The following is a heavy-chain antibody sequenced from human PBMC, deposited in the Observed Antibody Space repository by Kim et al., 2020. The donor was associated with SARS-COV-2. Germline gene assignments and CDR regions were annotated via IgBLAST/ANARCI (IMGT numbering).Heavy chain of an antibody. Sequence: GGSLRLSCAASGFTFSSYSMNWVRQAPGKGLEWVSYISSSSSTIYYADSVKGRFTISRDNAKNSLYLQMNSLRDEDTAVYYCARDRSKGGAIVVPYYYYYGMDVWGQGTTVTVSS. CDR3: ARDRSKGGAIVVPYYYYYGMDV. CDR1: GFTFSSYS. D-gene: IGHD3-16*02. V-gene: IGHV3-48*02. J-gene: IGHJ6*02. CDR2: ISSSSSTI.